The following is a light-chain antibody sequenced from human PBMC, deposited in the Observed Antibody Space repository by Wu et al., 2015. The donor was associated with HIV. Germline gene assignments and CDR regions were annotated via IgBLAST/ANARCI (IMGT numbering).Light chain of an antibody. J-gene: IGKJ1*01. V-gene: IGKV3-20*01. CDR2: GAS. CDR1: QNVISNY. CDR3: QQYDGL. Sequence: ETVLTQSPGTLSLSLGERATLSCRASQNVISNYLAWYQQKPDQAPRLLIYGASSRATGIPDRFSGSGSGTDFTLTISRLEPEDFAVYYCQQYDGLFGQGTKVEIK.